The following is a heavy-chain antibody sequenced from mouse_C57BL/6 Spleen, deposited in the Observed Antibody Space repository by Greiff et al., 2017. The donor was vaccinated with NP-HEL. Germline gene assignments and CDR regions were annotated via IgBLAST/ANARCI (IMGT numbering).Heavy chain of an antibody. CDR2: INTSNGGT. CDR3: ARGTTVVATNFDV. D-gene: IGHD1-1*01. J-gene: IGHJ1*03. CDR1: GYTFTSYW. Sequence: QVQLQQPGTELVKPGASVKLSCKASGYTFTSYWMHWVKQRPGQGLEWIGSINTSNGGTNYNEKFKSKATLTVDKSSSTAYMQLSSLTAEDSAVYYCARGTTVVATNFDVWGTGATVTVSS. V-gene: IGHV1-53*01.